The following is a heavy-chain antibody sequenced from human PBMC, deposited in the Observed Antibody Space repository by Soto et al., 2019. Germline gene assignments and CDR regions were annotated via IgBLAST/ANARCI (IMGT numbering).Heavy chain of an antibody. CDR3: ARDLAAGDY. D-gene: IGHD6-13*01. CDR2: FNPTSGST. J-gene: IGHJ4*02. CDR1: GYTFNNYY. Sequence: QVQLVQSGAEVKKPGASVKLSCKASGYTFNNYYIHWQRQAPGQGLEWMGIFNPTSGSTNYAQKFQGRVTLTMDTSTRTVYMELSSLRFDDTAVYYCARDLAAGDYWGQGTLVTVSS. V-gene: IGHV1-46*02.